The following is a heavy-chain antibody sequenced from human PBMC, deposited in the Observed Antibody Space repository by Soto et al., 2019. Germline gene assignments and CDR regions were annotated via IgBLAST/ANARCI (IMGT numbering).Heavy chain of an antibody. J-gene: IGHJ6*02. CDR1: GYTFTGYY. CDR3: ARERGGIDIVVVPAARSYYYYGMDV. D-gene: IGHD2-2*01. CDR2: INPNSGGT. Sequence: QVQLVQSGAEVKKPGASVKVSCKASGYTFTGYYMHWVRQAPGQGLEWMGWINPNSGGTNYAQKFQGWVTMTRDTSISTAYMELSRLRSDDKAVYYCARERGGIDIVVVPAARSYYYYGMDVWGQGTTVTVSS. V-gene: IGHV1-2*04.